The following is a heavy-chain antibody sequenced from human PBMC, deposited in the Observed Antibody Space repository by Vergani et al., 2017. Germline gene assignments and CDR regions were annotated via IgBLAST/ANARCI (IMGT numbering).Heavy chain of an antibody. D-gene: IGHD6-6*01. CDR1: GFTFSSYE. J-gene: IGHJ4*02. Sequence: EVQLVESGGGLVQPGGSLRLSCAASGFTFSSYEMNWVRQAPGKGLEWVSYISSSGSTIYYADSVKGRFTISRDNAKNSLYLQMNSLRAEDTAVYYCARAGSSGDFDYWGQGTLVTVSS. V-gene: IGHV3-48*03. CDR2: ISSSGSTI. CDR3: ARAGSSGDFDY.